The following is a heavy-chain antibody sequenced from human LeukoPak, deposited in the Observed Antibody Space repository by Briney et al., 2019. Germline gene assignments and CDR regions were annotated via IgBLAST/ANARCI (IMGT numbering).Heavy chain of an antibody. J-gene: IGHJ6*03. V-gene: IGHV5-51*01. CDR3: ARSAYCSSTSCSQNYYYYYYMHV. CDR2: IYSGDSDT. D-gene: IGHD2-2*01. Sequence: GESLKISCKGPGYSFTSYWLGWVRQLPGKGLEWMGIIYSGDSDTRYSPSFQGQVTISADKSISTAYLQWSSLKAADAAMYYCARSAYCSSTSCSQNYYYYYYMHVWGKGTTVTVSS. CDR1: GYSFTSYW.